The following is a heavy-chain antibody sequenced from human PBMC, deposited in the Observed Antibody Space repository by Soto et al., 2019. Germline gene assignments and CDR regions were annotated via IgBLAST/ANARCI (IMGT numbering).Heavy chain of an antibody. J-gene: IGHJ5*02. CDR3: AHSLYDYVWGTNWFDP. CDR1: GFSLSTSGVG. CDR2: IYWDDDK. V-gene: IGHV2-5*02. D-gene: IGHD3-16*01. Sequence: QITLKESGPPLVKPTQTLTLTCTFSGFSLSTSGVGVGWIRQPPGKALEWLALIYWDDDKRYSPSLKSRLTITKDTSKNQVVLTITNMDPVYTATYYCAHSLYDYVWGTNWFDPWGQGTLVTVSS.